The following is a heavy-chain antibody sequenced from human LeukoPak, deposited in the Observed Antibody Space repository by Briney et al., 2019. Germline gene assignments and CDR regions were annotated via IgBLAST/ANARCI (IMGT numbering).Heavy chain of an antibody. CDR3: ARAEGRDGYNYYHYGRDV. CDR1: GFTSNRYD. CDR2: IGTAGDT. D-gene: IGHD5-24*01. J-gene: IGHJ6*02. V-gene: IGHV3-13*01. Sequence: GGSLRLSCAASGFTSNRYDIHWVRQTTGKRLEWVSTIGTAGDTYYLGSVKGRFTISRDNAKKSTYLQMNSLRAGDTALYYCARAEGRDGYNYYHYGRDVWGQGTKVIVS.